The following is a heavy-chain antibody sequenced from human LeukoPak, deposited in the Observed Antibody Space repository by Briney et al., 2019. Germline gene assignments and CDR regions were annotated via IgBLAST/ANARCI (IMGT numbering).Heavy chain of an antibody. D-gene: IGHD6-19*01. J-gene: IGHJ4*02. Sequence: GGSLRLSCAASGFAFSSYGMHWVRQAPGKGLEWVAYIHYDSSTEDYADSVKGRFTISRDNAKNSLYLQMNSLRAEDMALYYCAKGLGWSYSSGWDYWGQGTLVTVSS. CDR2: IHYDSSTE. V-gene: IGHV3-30*02. CDR1: GFAFSSYG. CDR3: AKGLGWSYSSGWDY.